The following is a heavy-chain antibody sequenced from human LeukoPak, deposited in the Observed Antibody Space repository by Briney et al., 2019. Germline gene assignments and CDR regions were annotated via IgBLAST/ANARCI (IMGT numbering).Heavy chain of an antibody. CDR1: GYTFTCYY. V-gene: IGHV1-2*02. CDR2: INPNSGGT. Sequence: ASVKVSCKASGYTFTCYYMHWVRQAPGQGLEWMGWINPNSGGTNYAQKFQGRVTMTRDTSISTAYLQWSSLKASDTAMYYCARLPYSSSGHYYYYMDVWGKGTTVTVSS. J-gene: IGHJ6*03. CDR3: ARLPYSSSGHYYYYMDV. D-gene: IGHD6-6*01.